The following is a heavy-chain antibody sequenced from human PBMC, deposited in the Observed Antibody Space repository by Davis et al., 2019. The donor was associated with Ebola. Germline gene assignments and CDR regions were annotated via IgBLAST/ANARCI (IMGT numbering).Heavy chain of an antibody. CDR3: ARDGRATVTTVYYYYGMDV. V-gene: IGHV3-48*02. CDR2: ISSSSSTI. Sequence: PGGSLRLSCAASGFTFSSYSMNWVRQAPGKGLEWVSYISSSSSTIYYADSVKGRFTISRDNAKNSLYLQMNSLRDEDTAVYYCARDGRATVTTVYYYYGMDVWGQGTTVTVSS. J-gene: IGHJ6*02. D-gene: IGHD4-11*01. CDR1: GFTFSSYS.